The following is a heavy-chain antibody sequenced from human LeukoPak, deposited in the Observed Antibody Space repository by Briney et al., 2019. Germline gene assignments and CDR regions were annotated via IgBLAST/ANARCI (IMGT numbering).Heavy chain of an antibody. CDR2: IYSGGST. CDR3: ARGRWGAAAATNFDY. V-gene: IGHV3-66*01. D-gene: IGHD6-13*01. CDR1: GFIVSSNY. Sequence: GGSLRLFCASSGFIVSSNYMSWVRQAPGKGLEDGSVIYSGGSTYYADSVKGRFTISRDNSKNTLYLQMNSLRAEDTAVYYCARGRWGAAAATNFDYWGQGTLVTVSS. J-gene: IGHJ4*02.